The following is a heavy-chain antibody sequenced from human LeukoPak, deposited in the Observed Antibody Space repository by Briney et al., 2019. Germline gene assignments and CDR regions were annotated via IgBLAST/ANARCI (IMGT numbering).Heavy chain of an antibody. D-gene: IGHD2-15*01. V-gene: IGHV6-1*01. Sequence: SPTLSLTFALSGDSVSSNSAAWNWIRQSPSRGLEWLGRTFYRSKWKNDYAVSVKSRIRINPVTSKNQFSLQLSSVTPEDTAVYYCARVVGGSPDYWGQGTLVTVSS. CDR1: GDSVSSNSAA. CDR2: TFYRSKWKN. CDR3: ARVVGGSPDY. J-gene: IGHJ4*02.